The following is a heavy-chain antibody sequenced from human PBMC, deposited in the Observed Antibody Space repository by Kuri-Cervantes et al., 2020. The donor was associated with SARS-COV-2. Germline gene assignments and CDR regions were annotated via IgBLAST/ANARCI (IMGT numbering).Heavy chain of an antibody. Sequence: GSLRLSCAVYSGSFSGYYWSWIRQPPGKGLEWIGEINHSGSTNYNPSLKSRVTISVDTSKNQFSLKLSSVTAADTAVYYCARVWGWSGYYFHYGMDVWGQGTTVTVSS. CDR2: INHSGST. CDR1: SGSFSGYY. CDR3: ARVWGWSGYYFHYGMDV. D-gene: IGHD3-3*01. J-gene: IGHJ6*02. V-gene: IGHV4-34*01.